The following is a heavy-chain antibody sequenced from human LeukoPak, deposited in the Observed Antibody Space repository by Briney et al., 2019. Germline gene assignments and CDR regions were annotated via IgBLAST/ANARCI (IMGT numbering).Heavy chain of an antibody. Sequence: GGSLRLSCAVSGFTVSSNYMSWVRQAPRKGLEWVSVIYRGGNTYYADSVKGRFTISRDNSKNTLYLQMNSLRAEDTAVYYCASSIVGGYDYWGQGTLVTVSS. J-gene: IGHJ4*02. CDR2: IYRGGNT. V-gene: IGHV3-53*01. CDR3: ASSIVGGYDY. CDR1: GFTVSSNY. D-gene: IGHD1-26*01.